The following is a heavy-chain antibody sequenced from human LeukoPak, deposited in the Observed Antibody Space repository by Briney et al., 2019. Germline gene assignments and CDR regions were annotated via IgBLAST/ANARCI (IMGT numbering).Heavy chain of an antibody. CDR1: GFTFSSYA. CDR2: INHSGST. D-gene: IGHD3-10*01. CDR3: ATLGPYYYGSGSYIDY. Sequence: GSLRLSCAASGFTFSSYAMSWIRQPPGKGLEWIGEINHSGSTNYNPSLKSRVTISVDTSKNQFSLKLSSVTAADTAVYYCATLGPYYYGSGSYIDYWGQGTLVTVSS. V-gene: IGHV4-34*08. J-gene: IGHJ4*02.